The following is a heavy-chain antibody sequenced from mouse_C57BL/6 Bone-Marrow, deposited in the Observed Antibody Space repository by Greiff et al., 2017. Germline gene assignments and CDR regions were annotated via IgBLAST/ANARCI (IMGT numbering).Heavy chain of an antibody. V-gene: IGHV5-12*01. CDR1: GFTFSDYY. J-gene: IGHJ4*01. Sequence: EVQGVGSGGGLVQPGGSLKLSCAASGFTFSDYYMYWVRQTPETRLEWVAYISNGGGSTYYPDTVKGRFTISRDNAKNTLYLQMSRLKSEDTAMYYCARHRAMDYWGQGTSVTVSS. CDR2: ISNGGGST. CDR3: ARHRAMDY.